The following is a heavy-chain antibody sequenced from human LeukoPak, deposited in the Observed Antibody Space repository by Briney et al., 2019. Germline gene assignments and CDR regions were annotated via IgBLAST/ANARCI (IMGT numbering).Heavy chain of an antibody. D-gene: IGHD5-18*01. CDR2: IIPILGIA. CDR1: GGTFSSYA. J-gene: IGHJ4*02. CDR3: ANNVDTAINLAPD. Sequence: SVKVSCKASGGTFSSYAIIWVRQAPGQGLEWMGRIIPILGIANYAQKFQGRVTITADKSTSTAYMELSSLRSEDTAVYYCANNVDTAINLAPDWGQGTLVTVSS. V-gene: IGHV1-69*04.